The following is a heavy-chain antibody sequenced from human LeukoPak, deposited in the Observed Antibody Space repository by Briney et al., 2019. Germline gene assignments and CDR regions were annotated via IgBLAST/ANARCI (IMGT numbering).Heavy chain of an antibody. Sequence: GASVKVSCKASGYTFTSYDINWVRQATGQGLEWMGWMNPNSGNTGYAQKFQGRVTITRDTSISTAYMELSSLRSDDTAVYYCASPLGYCSGGSCYTLDYWGQGTLVTVSS. D-gene: IGHD2-15*01. V-gene: IGHV1-8*01. CDR2: MNPNSGNT. CDR3: ASPLGYCSGGSCYTLDY. J-gene: IGHJ4*02. CDR1: GYTFTSYD.